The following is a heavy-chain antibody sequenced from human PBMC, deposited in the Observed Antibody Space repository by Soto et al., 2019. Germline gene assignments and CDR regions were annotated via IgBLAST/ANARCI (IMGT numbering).Heavy chain of an antibody. Sequence: SETLSLTCTVSGGSSSSYYWSWIRQPPGKGLEWIGYIYSSGSTNYNPSLKSRVTISVDTSKNQFSLKLSSVTAADTAVYYCARTLFGWGIWFDPWGQGTLVTVSS. CDR3: ARTLFGWGIWFDP. J-gene: IGHJ5*02. V-gene: IGHV4-59*01. CDR1: GGSSSSYY. CDR2: IYSSGST. D-gene: IGHD3-10*02.